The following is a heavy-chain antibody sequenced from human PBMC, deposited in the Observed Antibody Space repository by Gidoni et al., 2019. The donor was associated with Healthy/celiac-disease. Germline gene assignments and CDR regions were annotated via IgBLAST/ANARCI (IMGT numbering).Heavy chain of an antibody. CDR3: TRDYSSSSTYYYYYYMDV. J-gene: IGHJ6*03. CDR2: IRSKAYGGTT. Sequence: VQLLAPGECLVKQGRPLRPSCTPSGFTSVSYAMSWFRQAPGKGREWVGFIRSKAYGGTTEYAASVKGRFTISKDDSKSIAYLQMNSLKTKDTDVYYCTRDYSSSSTYYYYYYMDVWGKGTTVTVSS. CDR1: GFTSVSYA. V-gene: IGHV3-49*05. D-gene: IGHD6-6*01.